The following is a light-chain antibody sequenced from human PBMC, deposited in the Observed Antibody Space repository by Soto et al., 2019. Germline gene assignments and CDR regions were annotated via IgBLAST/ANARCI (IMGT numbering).Light chain of an antibody. CDR1: SSDVGTYDF. J-gene: IGLJ1*01. CDR2: DVS. V-gene: IGLV2-11*01. Sequence: QSALTQPRSVSGSPGQSVTISCTGTSSDVGTYDFVSWYQQHPGKAPRLMIFDVSERPSGVPDRFSGSKSGNTASLTIYGLKAEDEDDYYCCLYAVTFYVFGTGTKVTV. CDR3: CLYAVTFYV.